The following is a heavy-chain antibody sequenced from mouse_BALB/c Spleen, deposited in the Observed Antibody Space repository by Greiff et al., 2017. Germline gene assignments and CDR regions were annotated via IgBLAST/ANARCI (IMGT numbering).Heavy chain of an antibody. CDR2: IYPGDGDT. D-gene: IGHD2-4*01. V-gene: IGHV1-80*01. CDR3: ARYDDYDGGIGFAY. J-gene: IGHJ3*01. CDR1: GYAFSSYW. Sequence: QVHVKQSGAELVRPGSSVKISCKASGYAFSSYWMNWVKQRPGQGLEWIGQIYPGDGDTNYNGKFKGKATLTADKSSSTAYMQLSSLTSEDSAVYFCARYDDYDGGIGFAYWGQGTLVTVSA.